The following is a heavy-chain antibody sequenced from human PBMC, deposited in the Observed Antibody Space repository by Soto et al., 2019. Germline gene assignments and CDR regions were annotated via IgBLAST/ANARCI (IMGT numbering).Heavy chain of an antibody. CDR3: ARGPYCSSTSCYYNLFDP. J-gene: IGHJ5*02. V-gene: IGHV1-18*01. D-gene: IGHD2-2*01. Sequence: GASVKVSCKASGYTFTSYGISWVRQAPGQGLEWMGWISAYNGNTNYAQKLQGRVTMTTDTSTSTAYMELRSLRSDDTAVYYCARGPYCSSTSCYYNLFDPWGQGTLVTVSS. CDR2: ISAYNGNT. CDR1: GYTFTSYG.